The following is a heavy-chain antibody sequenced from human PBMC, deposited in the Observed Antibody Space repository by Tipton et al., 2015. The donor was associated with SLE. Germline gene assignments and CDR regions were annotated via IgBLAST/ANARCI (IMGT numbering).Heavy chain of an antibody. CDR1: GSSISSGSYY. Sequence: LRLSCTVSGSSISSGSYYWNWFRQPAGKGFEWIGRIYSNGDRDSNPSLGSRVTMSLDASRRQVSLRLKSVTAADTAVYYCARGSDGDYVRFFDVWGPGTLVTVSS. V-gene: IGHV4-61*02. D-gene: IGHD4-17*01. CDR2: IYSNGDR. CDR3: ARGSDGDYVRFFDV. J-gene: IGHJ2*01.